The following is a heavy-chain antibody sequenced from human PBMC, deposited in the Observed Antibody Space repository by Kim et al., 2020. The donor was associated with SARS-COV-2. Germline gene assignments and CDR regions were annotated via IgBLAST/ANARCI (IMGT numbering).Heavy chain of an antibody. J-gene: IGHJ4*02. CDR1: GFTFTSYT. V-gene: IGHV3-23*01. CDR2: ISVTGVRT. D-gene: IGHD4-17*01. CDR3: AKDRGDYGGPSRYDY. Sequence: GGSLRLSCAASGFTFTSYTMSWVRQAPGKGLEWVSTISVTGVRTSYADSVKGRFTISRDNSKNMLYLQMNSLRADDTAVYYCAKDRGDYGGPSRYDYWGQGTLVTVSS.